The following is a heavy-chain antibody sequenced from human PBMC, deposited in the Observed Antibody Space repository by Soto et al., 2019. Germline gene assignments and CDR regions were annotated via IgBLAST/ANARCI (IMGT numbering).Heavy chain of an antibody. CDR2: ISGSGGST. V-gene: IGHV3-23*01. Sequence: PGGSLRLSCAASGFTFHNYVMSCVRQAPGKGLEWVSGISGSGGSTYYADSVKGRFTISRDNFENRLYLQMNSPRAEDTAVYYCAKEQQLVLGWLDPWGQGTLVTGSS. CDR3: AKEQQLVLGWLDP. CDR1: GFTFHNYV. D-gene: IGHD6-13*01. J-gene: IGHJ5*02.